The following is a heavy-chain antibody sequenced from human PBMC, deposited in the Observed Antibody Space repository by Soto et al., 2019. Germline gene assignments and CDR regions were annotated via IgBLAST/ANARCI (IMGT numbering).Heavy chain of an antibody. Sequence: EVLLVESGGGLVQPGGSLRLSCAASGFSFSSYGMNWGRHTPGRGLEWLSHITSTSTYIYYADSVKGRFTISRDNAKDTLYLQLNSLRADDTGVYFCSRDANFRDDYWGQGTLVTVSS. J-gene: IGHJ4*02. CDR1: GFSFSSYG. CDR3: SRDANFRDDY. V-gene: IGHV3-21*02. CDR2: ITSTSTYI.